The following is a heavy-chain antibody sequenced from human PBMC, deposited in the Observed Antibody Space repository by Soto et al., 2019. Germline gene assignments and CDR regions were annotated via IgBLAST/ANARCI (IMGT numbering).Heavy chain of an antibody. CDR2: IYYSGST. V-gene: IGHV4-59*08. CDR1: GGSISSYY. CDR3: ARSPYYYGSGSYSPMDY. Sequence: SETLSLTCTVSGGSISSYYWSWIRQPPGKGLEWIGYIYYSGSTNYNPSLKSRVTISVDTSKNQFSLKLSSVTAADTAVYYCARSPYYYGSGSYSPMDYWGQGTLVTVSS. J-gene: IGHJ4*02. D-gene: IGHD3-10*01.